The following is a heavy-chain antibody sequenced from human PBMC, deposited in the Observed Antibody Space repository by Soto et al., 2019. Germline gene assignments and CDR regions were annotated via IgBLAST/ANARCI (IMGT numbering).Heavy chain of an antibody. CDR1: GFTFSSYA. CDR3: ARLEWELPQGDY. V-gene: IGHV3-30-3*01. J-gene: IGHJ4*02. D-gene: IGHD1-26*01. Sequence: QVQLVESGGGVVQPGRSLRLSCAASGFTFSSYAMHWVRQAPGKGLEGGAVISYDGSNKYYADSVKGRFTISRDNSKNTLYLQMNSLRAEDTAVYYCARLEWELPQGDYWGQGTLVTVSS. CDR2: ISYDGSNK.